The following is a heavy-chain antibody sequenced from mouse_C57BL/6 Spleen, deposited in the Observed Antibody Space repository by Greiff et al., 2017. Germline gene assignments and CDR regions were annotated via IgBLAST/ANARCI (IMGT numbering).Heavy chain of an antibody. CDR3: AKRGYNYGSSLRAMDY. D-gene: IGHD1-1*01. CDR2: INPYNGGT. J-gene: IGHJ4*01. Sequence: VQLQQSGPVLVKPGASVKMSCKASGYTFTDYYMNWVKQSHGKSLEWIGVINPYNGGTSYNQKFKGKATLTVDKSSSTAYMELNSLTSEESAVYYCAKRGYNYGSSLRAMDYWGQGTSVTVSS. V-gene: IGHV1-19*01. CDR1: GYTFTDYY.